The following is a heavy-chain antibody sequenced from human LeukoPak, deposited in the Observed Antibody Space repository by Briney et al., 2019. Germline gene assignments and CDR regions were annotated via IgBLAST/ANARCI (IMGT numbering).Heavy chain of an antibody. CDR2: ISGSGGST. J-gene: IGHJ4*02. Sequence: AGGSLRLSCAASGFNFSSYAMSWVRQAPGKGLEWVSTISGSGGSTYYADSVKGRFTISRDNSKNTLFLQMDSLRGEDTAIYYCAKDGGYSKYDNYHFDYWGQGTLVTVSS. CDR3: AKDGGYSKYDNYHFDY. CDR1: GFNFSSYA. V-gene: IGHV3-23*01. D-gene: IGHD5-12*01.